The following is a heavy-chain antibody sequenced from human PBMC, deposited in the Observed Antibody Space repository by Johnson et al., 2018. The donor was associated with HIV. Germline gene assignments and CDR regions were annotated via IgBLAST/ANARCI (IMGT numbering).Heavy chain of an antibody. CDR2: INSDGET. Sequence: VQLVESGGGLVQRGGSLRLSCEASGFTLGSYDMHWVRQAAGKGLEWVSEINSDGETYYPASVKGRFTTSRDNYKNSFYLHMLSLRAGDTAVYYCARRSITSDGFDIWGQGTMVTVSS. D-gene: IGHD1-14*01. J-gene: IGHJ3*02. CDR3: ARRSITSDGFDI. V-gene: IGHV3-13*01. CDR1: GFTLGSYD.